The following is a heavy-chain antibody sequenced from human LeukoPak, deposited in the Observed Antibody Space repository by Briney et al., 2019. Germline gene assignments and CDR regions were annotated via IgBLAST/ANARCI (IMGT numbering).Heavy chain of an antibody. CDR1: GGSISSSSYY. D-gene: IGHD1-26*01. Sequence: PSETLSLTCTVSGGSISSSSYYWGWIRQPPGKGLEWIGSIYYSGSTYYNPSLKSRVTISVDTSKNQFSLKLSSVTAADTAVYYCARISPGGSQDYWGQGTLDTVSS. CDR3: ARISPGGSQDY. J-gene: IGHJ4*02. V-gene: IGHV4-39*01. CDR2: IYYSGST.